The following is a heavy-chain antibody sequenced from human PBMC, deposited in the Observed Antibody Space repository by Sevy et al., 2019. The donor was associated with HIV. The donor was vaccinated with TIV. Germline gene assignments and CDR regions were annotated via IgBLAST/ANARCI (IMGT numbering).Heavy chain of an antibody. CDR1: GFTFSTYS. V-gene: IGHV3-21*01. J-gene: IGHJ4*02. CDR2: ISGFNNYI. Sequence: GGSLRLSCAASGFTFSTYSMRWVRQAPGKGLEWVSYISGFNNYIYYADSLRGRFTISRDNAKNSLYLQMNNLRAEDTAVYYCARGASSGWDYFDYWGQGTLVTVSS. D-gene: IGHD6-19*01. CDR3: ARGASSGWDYFDY.